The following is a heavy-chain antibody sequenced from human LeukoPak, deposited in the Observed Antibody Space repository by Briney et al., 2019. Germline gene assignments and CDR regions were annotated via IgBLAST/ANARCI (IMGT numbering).Heavy chain of an antibody. CDR1: GFTFSSYG. J-gene: IGHJ3*02. CDR3: AKGDGRQWLAGHAFDI. CDR2: ISYDGSNK. V-gene: IGHV3-30*18. Sequence: GGSLRLSCAASGFTFSSYGMHWVRQAPGKGLEWVAVISYDGSNKYYADSVKGRFTISRDNSKNTPYLQMNSLRAEDTAVYYCAKGDGRQWLAGHAFDIWGQGTMVTVSS. D-gene: IGHD6-19*01.